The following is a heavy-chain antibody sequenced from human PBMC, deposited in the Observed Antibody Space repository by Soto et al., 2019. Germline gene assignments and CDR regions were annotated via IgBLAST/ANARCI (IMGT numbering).Heavy chain of an antibody. CDR2: IIPIFGTA. V-gene: IGHV1-69*01. CDR1: GGTFSSYA. J-gene: IGHJ6*02. CDR3: ARDDELSGAVHYYYYGMDV. Sequence: QVQLVQSGAEVKKPGSSVKVSCKASGGTFSSYAISWVLQAPGQGLEWMGGIIPIFGTANYAQKFQGRVTITADESTSTAYMELSSLRSEDTAVYYCARDDELSGAVHYYYYGMDVWGQGTTVTVSS. D-gene: IGHD3-16*02.